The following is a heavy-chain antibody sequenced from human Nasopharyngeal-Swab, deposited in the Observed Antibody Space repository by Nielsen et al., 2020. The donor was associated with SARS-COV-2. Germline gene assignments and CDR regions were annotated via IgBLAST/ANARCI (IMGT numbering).Heavy chain of an antibody. CDR2: ISSSSSYI. J-gene: IGHJ3*02. V-gene: IGHV3-21*01. CDR3: ARDPRLSFSGYDEEDAFDI. D-gene: IGHD5-12*01. CDR1: GFTFSSYS. Sequence: GESLKISCAASGFTFSSYSMNWVRQAPGKGLEWVSSISSSSSYIYYADSVKGRFTISRDNAKNSLYLQMNSLRAEDTAVYYCARDPRLSFSGYDEEDAFDIWGQGTMVTVSS.